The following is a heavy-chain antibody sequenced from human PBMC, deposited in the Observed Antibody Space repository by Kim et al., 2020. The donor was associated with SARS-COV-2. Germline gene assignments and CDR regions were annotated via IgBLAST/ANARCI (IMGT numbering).Heavy chain of an antibody. D-gene: IGHD3-3*01. CDR3: ARGQGLITMGVVVVGAFDY. J-gene: IGHJ4*02. Sequence: SETLSLTCTVSGGSISSGGYYWSWIRQHPGKGLEWIGYIYYSGSTYYNPSLKSRVTISVDTSKNQFSLKLSSVTAADTAVYYCARGQGLITMGVVVVGAFDYWGQGTLVTVSS. V-gene: IGHV4-31*03. CDR1: GGSISSGGYY. CDR2: IYYSGST.